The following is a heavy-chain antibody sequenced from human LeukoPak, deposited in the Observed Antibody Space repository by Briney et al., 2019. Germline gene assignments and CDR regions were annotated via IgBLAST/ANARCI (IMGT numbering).Heavy chain of an antibody. D-gene: IGHD5-12*01. V-gene: IGHV3-23*01. CDR1: GFTFSSYV. CDR2: VGGGGGST. J-gene: IGHJ4*02. Sequence: GGSLRLSCAASGFTFSSYVMTWVRQAPGKGLEWVSTVGGGGGSTYYADSVRGRFTISRDNSKNTLYLRMNSLGAEDTALYYCAKSSPNSGLDYWGQGTLVTVSS. CDR3: AKSSPNSGLDY.